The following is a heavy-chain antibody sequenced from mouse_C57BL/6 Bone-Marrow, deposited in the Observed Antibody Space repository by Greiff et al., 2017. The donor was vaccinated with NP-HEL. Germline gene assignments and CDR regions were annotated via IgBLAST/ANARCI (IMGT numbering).Heavy chain of an antibody. CDR3: AREAVVAPYWYFDV. CDR1: GYSITSGYY. Sequence: EVKVEESGPGLVKPSQSLSLTCSVTGYSITSGYYWNWIRQFPGNKLEWMGYISYDGSNNYNPSLKNRISITRDTSKNQFFLKLNSVTTEDTATYYCAREAVVAPYWYFDVWGTGTTVTVSS. CDR2: ISYDGSN. J-gene: IGHJ1*03. V-gene: IGHV3-6*01. D-gene: IGHD1-1*01.